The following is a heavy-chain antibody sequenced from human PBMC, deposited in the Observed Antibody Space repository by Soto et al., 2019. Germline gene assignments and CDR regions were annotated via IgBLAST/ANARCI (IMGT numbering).Heavy chain of an antibody. CDR1: GYTFTGYY. D-gene: IGHD3-22*01. J-gene: IGHJ4*02. Sequence: ASVKVSCKASGYTFTGYYMHWVRQAPGQGLEWMGWINPNSGGTNYAQKFQGWVTMTRDTSISTAYMELSRLRSDDTAVYYCARADSSGYYALDYWGQGTLVTVSS. CDR2: INPNSGGT. CDR3: ARADSSGYYALDY. V-gene: IGHV1-2*04.